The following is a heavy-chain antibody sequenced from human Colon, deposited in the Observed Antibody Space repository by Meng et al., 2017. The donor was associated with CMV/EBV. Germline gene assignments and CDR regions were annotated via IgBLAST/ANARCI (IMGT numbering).Heavy chain of an antibody. Sequence: GESLKISCAASGFTFSDYTMTWVRQAPGKGLEWVSRIRGNGGSAAYADSVQDRFTIFRDNSQNTLYLQMNSLRAEDTAVYYCAKGAAFGVTAPDYWGQGTLVTVSS. CDR1: GFTFSDYT. CDR3: AKGAAFGVTAPDY. CDR2: IRGNGGSA. J-gene: IGHJ4*02. D-gene: IGHD3-3*01. V-gene: IGHV3-23*01.